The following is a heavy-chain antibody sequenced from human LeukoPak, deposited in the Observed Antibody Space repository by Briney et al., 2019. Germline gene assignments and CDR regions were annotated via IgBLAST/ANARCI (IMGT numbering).Heavy chain of an antibody. V-gene: IGHV3-48*01. J-gene: IGHJ4*02. CDR2: ISSSRSTI. CDR3: AAGWGLDGSSGYDY. CDR1: GFTFGHYA. D-gene: IGHD3-22*01. Sequence: PAGGSLRLSCTGSGFTFGHYALAWVRQAPGKGLEWVSYISSSRSTIYYADSVKGRFTISRDNAKNSLYLQMNSLRAEDTAVYYCAAGWGLDGSSGYDYWGQGTLVTVSS.